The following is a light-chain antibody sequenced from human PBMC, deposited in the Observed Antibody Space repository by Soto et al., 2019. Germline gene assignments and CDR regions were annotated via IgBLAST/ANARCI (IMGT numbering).Light chain of an antibody. CDR3: QQFDNWPWT. Sequence: EIVMTQSPATLSVSPGGRATLSCRASQSISGALAWYQQKPGQAPRLLIYGASKRATSFPARFSGSGSGTDFTLTISSLQSEDVAVYYCQQFDNWPWTFGQRTKVDIK. CDR1: QSISGA. CDR2: GAS. J-gene: IGKJ1*01. V-gene: IGKV3-15*01.